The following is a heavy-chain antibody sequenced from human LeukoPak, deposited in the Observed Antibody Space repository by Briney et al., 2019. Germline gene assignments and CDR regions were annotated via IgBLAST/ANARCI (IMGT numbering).Heavy chain of an antibody. Sequence: GALRLSCAASGFSFSTYGMHWVRQAPGRGLEWVSNISGRGGSTYYADSVKGRFTISRDDSKNTLYLQMNSLRAEDTAVYYCAKSGLNRFDYWGQGTLVTVSS. V-gene: IGHV3-23*01. J-gene: IGHJ4*02. CDR3: AKSGLNRFDY. CDR1: GFSFSTYG. CDR2: ISGRGGST. D-gene: IGHD2-15*01.